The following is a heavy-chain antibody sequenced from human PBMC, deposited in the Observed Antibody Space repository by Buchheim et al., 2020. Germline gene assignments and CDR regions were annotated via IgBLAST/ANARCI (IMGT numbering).Heavy chain of an antibody. CDR1: GFTFSSYG. D-gene: IGHD5-18*01. Sequence: QVQLVESGGGVVQPGRSLRLSCAASGFTFSSYGMHWVRQAPGKGLEWVAVIWYDGSNKYYADSVKGRFTISRDNSKNTLYLQMNSLRAEDTAVYYCARVSTAMVSYYYYYYYGMDVWGQGTT. V-gene: IGHV3-33*01. J-gene: IGHJ6*02. CDR2: IWYDGSNK. CDR3: ARVSTAMVSYYYYYYYGMDV.